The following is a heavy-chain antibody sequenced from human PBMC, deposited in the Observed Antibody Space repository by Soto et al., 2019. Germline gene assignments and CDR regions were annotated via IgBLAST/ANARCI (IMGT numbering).Heavy chain of an antibody. CDR3: AGDPNYDSSGYQKIF. V-gene: IGHV3-11*01. CDR1: GFTFSDYY. D-gene: IGHD3-22*01. J-gene: IGHJ4*02. Sequence: QVQLVESGGGLVKPGGSLRLSCAASGFTFSDYYMSWIRQAPGKGLEWVSYIGSSGSTIYYADSVKGRFTISRDNAKNSLYLQMNSLIAEDTAVYYCAGDPNYDSSGYQKIFWGQGTLVTVSS. CDR2: IGSSGSTI.